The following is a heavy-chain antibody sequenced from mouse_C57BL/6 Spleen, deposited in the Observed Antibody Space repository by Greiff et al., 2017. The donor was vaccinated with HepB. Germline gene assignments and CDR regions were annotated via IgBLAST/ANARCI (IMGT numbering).Heavy chain of an antibody. J-gene: IGHJ1*03. CDR1: GYTFTSYW. CDR3: AREGTTVVSYWYFDV. CDR2: IYPGSGST. D-gene: IGHD1-1*01. Sequence: VQLQQSGAELVKPGASVKMSCKASGYTFTSYWITWVKQRPGQGLEWIGDIYPGSGSTNYNEKFKSKATLTVDTSSSTAYMQLSSLTSEDSAVYYCAREGTTVVSYWYFDVWGTGTTVTVSS. V-gene: IGHV1-55*01.